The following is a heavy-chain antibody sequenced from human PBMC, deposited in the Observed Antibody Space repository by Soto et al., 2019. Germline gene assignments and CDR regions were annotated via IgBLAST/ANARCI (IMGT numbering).Heavy chain of an antibody. D-gene: IGHD2-2*01. CDR2: ISGGGSYI. J-gene: IGHJ6*02. V-gene: IGHV3-21*06. CDR3: ARYSDCHSTSCFFPPHV. CDR1: GFTFSDEN. Sequence: GGSLRLSCLASGFTFSDENMSWVRQVPGKGLEWVSGISGGGSYIFYADSVQGRFSISRDNPKNSLFLEMNSLRVEDTAVYYCARYSDCHSTSCFFPPHVWGQGTTVTVSS.